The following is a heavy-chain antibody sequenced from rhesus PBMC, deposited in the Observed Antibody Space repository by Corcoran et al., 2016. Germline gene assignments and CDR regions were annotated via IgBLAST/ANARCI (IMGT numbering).Heavy chain of an antibody. CDR1: GGSISGGYD. Sequence: VQLQESGSGVVKPSETLSLTCAVPGGSISGGYDWSWFRLPPGKGLDWIGYIYGSIGSTNYNPSLKYRITISKDASKDECSLKLSSVTAADTAVYYCTRRSGFYTPLHYWGQGVLVTFSS. V-gene: IGHV4-76*01. CDR3: TRRSGFYTPLHY. CDR2: IYGSIGST. J-gene: IGHJ4*01. D-gene: IGHD3-3*01.